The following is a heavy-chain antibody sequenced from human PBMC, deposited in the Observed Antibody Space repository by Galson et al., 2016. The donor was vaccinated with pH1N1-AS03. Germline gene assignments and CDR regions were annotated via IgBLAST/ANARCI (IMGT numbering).Heavy chain of an antibody. CDR2: VYPEDSDT. CDR1: GYTFTDYW. CDR3: ARLLLYGVSGKYFSEY. Sequence: QSGAEVTKPGESLRISCEVSGYTFTDYWIAWVRQVPGRGLEWMGMVYPEDSDTRYNQSFRGQVTISADKSITTAYLQWSSLQASDSAIYYCARLLLYGVSGKYFSEYWGQGSLVTVAS. V-gene: IGHV5-51*01. D-gene: IGHD4-17*01. J-gene: IGHJ4*01.